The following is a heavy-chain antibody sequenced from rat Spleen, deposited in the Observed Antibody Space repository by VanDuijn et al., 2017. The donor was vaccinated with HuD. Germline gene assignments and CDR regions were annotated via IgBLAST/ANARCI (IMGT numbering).Heavy chain of an antibody. V-gene: IGHV2S12*01. J-gene: IGHJ4*01. CDR3: ARWGYYGYGVMDA. CDR1: GFTLRDYG. Sequence: VQLKESGPGLVQPSQTLSLTCTVSGFTLRDYGMRRVRQPPGKGLEWLAAISSGGSTYYNSVHKSRLSISRDTSKSQVFLKMNSLQTEDTAMYFCARWGYYGYGVMDAWGQGASVTVSS. D-gene: IGHD1-7*01. CDR2: ISSGGST.